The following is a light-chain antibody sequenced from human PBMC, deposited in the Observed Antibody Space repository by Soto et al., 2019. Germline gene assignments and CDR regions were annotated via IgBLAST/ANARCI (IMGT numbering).Light chain of an antibody. Sequence: DIQMTQSPSSLSASVGYRFTITCRASQGIDTSLAWYQQKPGKAPKLLIYAASNFQSGVPSRFSGSGSGTHFTLTISSLQPEDFATYYCQQLHGYPITFGQGTRLEI. J-gene: IGKJ5*01. CDR3: QQLHGYPIT. CDR1: QGIDTS. V-gene: IGKV1-9*01. CDR2: AAS.